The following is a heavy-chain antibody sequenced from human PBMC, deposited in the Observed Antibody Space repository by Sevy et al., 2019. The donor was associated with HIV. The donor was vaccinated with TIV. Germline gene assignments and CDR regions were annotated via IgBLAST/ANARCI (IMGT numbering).Heavy chain of an antibody. CDR1: GSAISDYH. CDR3: TTMKGASRCSPSNCNILDS. J-gene: IGHJ4*02. Sequence: GASVKVSCKASGSAISDYHIHWVRRAPGQGLEWVGWLNRNSGDSDPTQKFQGRVTLTKDTSINTEYMELTSLRLDDTAVYYCTTMKGASRCSPSNCNILDSWGQGTLVTVSS. V-gene: IGHV1-2*02. D-gene: IGHD2-21*01. CDR2: LNRNSGDS.